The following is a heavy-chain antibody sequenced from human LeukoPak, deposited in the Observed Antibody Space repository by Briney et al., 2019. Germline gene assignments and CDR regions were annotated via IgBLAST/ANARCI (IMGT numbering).Heavy chain of an antibody. V-gene: IGHV3-53*01. Sequence: GGSLRLSCAASGFTVSSNYMSWVRQAPGKGLEWVSAIYSGGSTYYADSVKGRFTISRDNSKNTLYLQMNSLRAEDTAVYYCASCEWGTVPYFDYWGQGTLVTVSS. CDR2: IYSGGST. CDR3: ASCEWGTVPYFDY. J-gene: IGHJ4*02. D-gene: IGHD4-17*01. CDR1: GFTVSSNY.